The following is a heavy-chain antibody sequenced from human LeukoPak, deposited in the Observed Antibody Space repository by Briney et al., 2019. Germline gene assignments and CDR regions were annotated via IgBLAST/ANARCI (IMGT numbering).Heavy chain of an antibody. D-gene: IGHD1-26*01. J-gene: IGHJ3*02. CDR2: IRYDGSNK. V-gene: IGHV3-30*02. CDR3: AKDVQPVGATTNAFDI. CDR1: GFTFSSYG. Sequence: GGSLRLSCAASGFTFSSYGMHWVRQAPGKGLEWVAFIRYDGSNKYYADSVKGRFTISRDNSKNTLYLQMNSLRAEDTAVYYCAKDVQPVGATTNAFDIWGQGTMVTVSS.